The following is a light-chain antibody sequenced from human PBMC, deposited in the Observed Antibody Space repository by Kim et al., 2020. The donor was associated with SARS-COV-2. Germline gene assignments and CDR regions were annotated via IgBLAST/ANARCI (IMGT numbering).Light chain of an antibody. CDR3: QAWDTTVV. J-gene: IGLJ2*01. V-gene: IGLV3-1*01. CDR2: QDK. Sequence: VSVSPDQTASITCSGDQLGDKYVCWYQQRPGQSPVLVIYQDKNRPSGIPERFSGSNSGNTATLTISGTQAMDEADYYCQAWDTTVVFGGGTQLTVL. CDR1: QLGDKY.